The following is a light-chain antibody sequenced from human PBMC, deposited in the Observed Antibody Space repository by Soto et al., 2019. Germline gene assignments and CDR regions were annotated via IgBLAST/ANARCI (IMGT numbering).Light chain of an antibody. CDR2: DVS. J-gene: IGLJ1*01. CDR3: CSYAGSYTLGV. CDR1: SRDVGGYNY. Sequence: QYALTQPRSVSGSPAQSVTISCTGTSRDVGGYNYVSWYQQHPGKAPKLMIYDVSKRPSVVPDRFSGSKSGNTASLTISGLQAEDEADYYCCSYAGSYTLGVFGTGT. V-gene: IGLV2-11*01.